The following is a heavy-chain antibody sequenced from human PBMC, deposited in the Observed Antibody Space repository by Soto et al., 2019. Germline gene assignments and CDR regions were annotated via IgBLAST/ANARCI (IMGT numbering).Heavy chain of an antibody. Sequence: EVRLVESGGGLVQPGGSLTLSCAASGFTFSSYWMTWVRQAPGKGLEWVANIKQDGSEKYYMDSMKGRFTISRDNAKNSLLLQLNSLRAEDTAVYYCARDRGRPDLRDTHYYDSSDLDYGMDVWGQGTTVTVSS. CDR1: GFTFSSYW. J-gene: IGHJ6*02. CDR2: IKQDGSEK. D-gene: IGHD3-22*01. CDR3: ARDRGRPDLRDTHYYDSSDLDYGMDV. V-gene: IGHV3-7*01.